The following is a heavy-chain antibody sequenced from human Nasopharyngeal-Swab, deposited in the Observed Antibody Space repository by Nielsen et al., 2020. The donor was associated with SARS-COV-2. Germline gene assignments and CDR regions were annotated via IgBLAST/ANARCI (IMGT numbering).Heavy chain of an antibody. CDR2: ISYDGSNK. V-gene: IGHV3-30*18. CDR3: AKAPRGYCSSTSCYDYYYYGMDV. Sequence: GGSLRLSCAASGFTFSSYGMHWVRQAPGKGLEWVAVISYDGSNKYYADSVKGRFTISRDNSKNTLYLQMNSLRAEDTAVYYCAKAPRGYCSSTSCYDYYYYGMDVWGQGTTVTVSS. CDR1: GFTFSSYG. D-gene: IGHD2-2*01. J-gene: IGHJ6*02.